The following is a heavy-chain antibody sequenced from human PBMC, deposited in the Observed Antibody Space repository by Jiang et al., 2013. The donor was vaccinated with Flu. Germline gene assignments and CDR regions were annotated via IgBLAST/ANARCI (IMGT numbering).Heavy chain of an antibody. CDR2: IYDAGST. Sequence: LLKPSETLSLSCTVSGGSLSSYYWSWIRQSPGKGLEWIGYIYDAGSTNHNPSLKGRVTISEDTSKNQFSLNLNSVTTADTAVYYCVGGRDYGDHTFDYWGPGNPGHRLL. CDR1: GGSLSSYY. D-gene: IGHD4-17*01. J-gene: IGHJ4*02. V-gene: IGHV4-59*01. CDR3: VGGRDYGDHTFDY.